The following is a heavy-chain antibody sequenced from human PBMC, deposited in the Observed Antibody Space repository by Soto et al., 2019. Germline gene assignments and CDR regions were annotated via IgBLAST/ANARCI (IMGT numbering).Heavy chain of an antibody. CDR2: IIPIFGTA. CDR1: GGTFSSYA. CDR3: ARTEYSYGEKPAIDY. V-gene: IGHV1-69*13. J-gene: IGHJ4*02. Sequence: SVKVSCKASGGTFSSYAISWVRQAPGQGLEWMGGIIPIFGTANYAQKFQGRVTITADESTSTAYMELSSLRSEDTAVYYCARTEYSYGEKPAIDYWGQGTLVTVSS. D-gene: IGHD5-18*01.